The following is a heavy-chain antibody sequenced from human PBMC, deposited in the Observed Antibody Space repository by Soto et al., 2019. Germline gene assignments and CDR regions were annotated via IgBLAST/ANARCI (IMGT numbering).Heavy chain of an antibody. CDR3: ANGRFLEWLLPDNWIDP. Sequence: GGSLRLSCAAAGFTFSDYAMNWVRQAPGKGLEWVSAISGSGANTYYADSVKGRFTISRDNSKNMLYLQMNSLRDEDTAVYYCANGRFLEWLLPDNWIDPWGQGTLVTVSS. V-gene: IGHV3-23*01. J-gene: IGHJ5*02. CDR2: ISGSGANT. CDR1: GFTFSDYA. D-gene: IGHD3-3*01.